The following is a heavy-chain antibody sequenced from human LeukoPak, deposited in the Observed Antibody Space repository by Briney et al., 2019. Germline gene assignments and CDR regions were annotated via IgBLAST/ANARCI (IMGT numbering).Heavy chain of an antibody. CDR2: INPSGGST. CDR1: GYTFTSYY. V-gene: IGHV1-46*01. CDR3: ARDSPSSWYHYYYGMDV. D-gene: IGHD6-13*01. Sequence: ASVKVSCKASGYTFTSYYMHWVRQAPGQGLEWMGIINPSGGSTTYAQKFQGRVTMTRDTSTSTLYMEVSSLRSEDTAVYYCARDSPSSWYHYYYGMDVWGQGTRSPSP. J-gene: IGHJ6*02.